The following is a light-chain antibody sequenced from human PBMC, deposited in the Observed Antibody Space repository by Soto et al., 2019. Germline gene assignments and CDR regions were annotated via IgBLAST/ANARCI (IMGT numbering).Light chain of an antibody. CDR1: SSNIGAGYD. V-gene: IGLV1-40*01. CDR3: QSYDSSLSGVV. Sequence: QAVVTQPPSVSGAPGQRVTISCTGSSSNIGAGYDVHWYLQLPGTAPKLLIYGNINRPSGVPDRFSGSKSGTSASLAITGLQAEDEADYYCQSYDSSLSGVVFGGGTKLT. CDR2: GNI. J-gene: IGLJ2*01.